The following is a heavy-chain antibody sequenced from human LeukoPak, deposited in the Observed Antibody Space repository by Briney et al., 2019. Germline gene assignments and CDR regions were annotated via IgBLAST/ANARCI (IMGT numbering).Heavy chain of an antibody. CDR2: ISWNSGSI. J-gene: IGHJ4*02. V-gene: IGHV3-9*01. CDR3: AKDIEWELLPPNYFDY. D-gene: IGHD1-26*01. Sequence: GRSLRLSCAASGFTFDGYAMPWVRQAPGKGLEWVSGISWNSGSIGYADSVKGRFTISRDNAKNSLYLQMNSLRAEDTALYYCAKDIEWELLPPNYFDYWGQGTLVTVSS. CDR1: GFTFDGYA.